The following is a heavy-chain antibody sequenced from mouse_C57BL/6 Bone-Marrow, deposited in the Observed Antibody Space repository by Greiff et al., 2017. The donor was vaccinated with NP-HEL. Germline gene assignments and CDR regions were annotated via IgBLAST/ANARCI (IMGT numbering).Heavy chain of an antibody. V-gene: IGHV1-53*01. Sequence: VKLVESGAELVRPGASVKLSCTASGFNIKDDYMHWVKQRPGQGLEWIGNINPSNGGTNYNEKFKSKATLTVDKSSSTAYMQLSSLTSEDSAVYYCAREGVDYWGQGTTLTVSS. CDR1: GFNIKDDY. J-gene: IGHJ2*01. CDR3: AREGVDY. CDR2: INPSNGGT.